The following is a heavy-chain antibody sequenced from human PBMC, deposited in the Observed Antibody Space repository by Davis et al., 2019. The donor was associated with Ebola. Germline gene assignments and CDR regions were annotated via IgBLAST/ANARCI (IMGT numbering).Heavy chain of an antibody. CDR2: VSGSGGST. D-gene: IGHD4-17*01. Sequence: GESLKISCAASGFTFSSYAMSWVRQAPGKGLEWVSAVSGSGGSTYYADSVKGRFTISRDNAKNSLYLQMNSLRAEDTAVYYCARLPRRVTVTTDYWGQGTLVTVSS. V-gene: IGHV3-23*01. J-gene: IGHJ4*02. CDR1: GFTFSSYA. CDR3: ARLPRRVTVTTDY.